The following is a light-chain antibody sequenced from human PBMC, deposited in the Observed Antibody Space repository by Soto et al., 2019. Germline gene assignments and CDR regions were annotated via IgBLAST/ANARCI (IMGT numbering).Light chain of an antibody. CDR3: QQYGISPRT. Sequence: EIVLTQSPGTLSLSPGERATLSCRASQSVSSNYLAWYQQKPGQAPRLLIYGASSRATGIPDRFSGSGSGTDFTLTISRREPEDLAVYYCQQYGISPRTFGQGTKVEIK. CDR1: QSVSSNY. J-gene: IGKJ1*01. CDR2: GAS. V-gene: IGKV3-20*01.